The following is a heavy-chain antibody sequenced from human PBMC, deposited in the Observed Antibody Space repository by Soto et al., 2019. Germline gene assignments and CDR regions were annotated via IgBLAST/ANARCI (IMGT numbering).Heavy chain of an antibody. D-gene: IGHD2-15*01. CDR3: ARGPDSKGYYYMDV. CDR1: GFTVSTNY. V-gene: IGHV3-66*01. Sequence: GGSLRLSCAASGFTVSTNYMSWVRQAPGKGLEWVSVFYSGGSTYYADSVKGRFTISRDNSRNTLYLQMNSLRAEDTAVYYCARGPDSKGYYYMDVWGEGTTVTVSS. J-gene: IGHJ6*03. CDR2: FYSGGST.